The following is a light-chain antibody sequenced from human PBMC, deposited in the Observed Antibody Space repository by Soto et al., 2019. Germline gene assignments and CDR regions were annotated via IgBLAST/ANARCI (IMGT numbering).Light chain of an antibody. J-gene: IGLJ1*01. Sequence: QSVLTQPASVSGSPGQSITISSTATSSDGADYKDVSWYQQHPGNAPKLMIYEVTYRPSGVSNRFSGSKSGNTASLTISGLQAEDEAEYYCSSYTTSSTVFGTGTMVTVL. CDR3: SSYTTSSTV. CDR1: SSDGADYKD. CDR2: EVT. V-gene: IGLV2-14*01.